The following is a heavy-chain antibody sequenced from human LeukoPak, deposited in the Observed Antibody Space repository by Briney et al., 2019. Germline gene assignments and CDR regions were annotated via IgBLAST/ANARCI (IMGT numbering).Heavy chain of an antibody. Sequence: GGSLRLSCAVSGLTFNVAWVSWVRQAPGKGLEWIGRIKSKTDGETTDYAAPLRGRFSISRDDSKDTLYLQMNSLKAEDTAVYYCLTDPSYETNNWGQGTLITVSS. J-gene: IGHJ4*02. CDR2: IKSKTDGETT. V-gene: IGHV3-15*01. D-gene: IGHD3-16*01. CDR1: GLTFNVAW. CDR3: LTDPSYETNN.